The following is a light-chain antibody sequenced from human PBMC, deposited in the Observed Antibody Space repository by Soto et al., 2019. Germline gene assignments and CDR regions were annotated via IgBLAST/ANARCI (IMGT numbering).Light chain of an antibody. Sequence: QAVVTQEPSLTVSPGGTVTLTCASSAGAVTSAYYTNWLQQKPGQAPRALIYSTSEKHSWTPARFSGSLLGGKAALTLSAAQPEDEADYYCLVHYGGAQVLFGGGTKVTVL. CDR3: LVHYGGAQVL. V-gene: IGLV7-43*01. J-gene: IGLJ2*01. CDR1: AGAVTSAYY. CDR2: STS.